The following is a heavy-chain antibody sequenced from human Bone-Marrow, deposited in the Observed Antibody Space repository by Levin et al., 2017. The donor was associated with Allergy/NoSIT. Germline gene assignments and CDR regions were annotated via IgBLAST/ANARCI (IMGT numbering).Heavy chain of an antibody. CDR2: IYSSGTT. Sequence: SETLSLTCTVSGGSISGYYWSWIRQPAGKGLEWIGRIYSSGTTKYKPSLKSRVTMSVDTSKNQFSLDLRSVTAADTAVYYCARFYCGDIACQPEDYWGQGTLVTVSS. D-gene: IGHD2-21*01. CDR1: GGSISGYY. CDR3: ARFYCGDIACQPEDY. V-gene: IGHV4-4*07. J-gene: IGHJ4*02.